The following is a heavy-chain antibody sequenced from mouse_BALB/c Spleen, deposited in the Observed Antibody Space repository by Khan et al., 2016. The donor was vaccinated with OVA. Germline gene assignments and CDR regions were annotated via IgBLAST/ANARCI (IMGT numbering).Heavy chain of an antibody. CDR1: GYTFTSNT. D-gene: IGHD2-14*01. CDR3: ARRTTDYAMDN. J-gene: IGHJ4*01. V-gene: IGHV1-4*01. Sequence: VQLQQSGAELARPGASVKMSCKASGYTFTSNTMHWVKQRPGQGLEWIGYINPRSSYTNYNQKFKDKATLTADKSSSTAYMQLSSLTSEDCAVYYCARRTTDYAMDNWGQGTSVTVSS. CDR2: INPRSSYT.